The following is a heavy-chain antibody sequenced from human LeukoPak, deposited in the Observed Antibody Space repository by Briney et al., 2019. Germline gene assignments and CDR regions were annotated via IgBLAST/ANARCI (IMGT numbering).Heavy chain of an antibody. D-gene: IGHD6-13*01. CDR2: IYYSGST. CDR1: GGSISSSTYY. J-gene: IGHJ4*02. Sequence: SETLSLTCSVSGGSISSSTYYWGWIRQPPGKGLEWIGTIYYSGSTNYNPSLKSRVTISVDTSKNQFSLKLSSVTAADTAVYYCARGVIGGSSWYWDYWGQGTLVTVSS. V-gene: IGHV4-39*07. CDR3: ARGVIGGSSWYWDY.